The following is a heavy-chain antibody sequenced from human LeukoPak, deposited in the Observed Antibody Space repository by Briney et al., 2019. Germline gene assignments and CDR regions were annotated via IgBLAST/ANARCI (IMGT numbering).Heavy chain of an antibody. D-gene: IGHD3-10*01. V-gene: IGHV4-30-2*01. CDR2: IYHSGST. J-gene: IGHJ4*02. CDR1: GGSISSGGYY. Sequence: TSETLSLTCTVSGGSISSGGYYWSWIRQPPGKGLEWIGYIYHSGSTYYNPSLKSRVTVSVDRSKNQFSLKLSSVTAADTAVYYCAKSRTYYYDSGIDYWGQGTLVTVSS. CDR3: AKSRTYYYDSGIDY.